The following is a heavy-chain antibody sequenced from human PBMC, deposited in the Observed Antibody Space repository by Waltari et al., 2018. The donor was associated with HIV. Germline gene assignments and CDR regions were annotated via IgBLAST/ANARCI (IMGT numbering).Heavy chain of an antibody. CDR1: GFTFSSYW. CDR3: ARAGRDGKLPPDY. J-gene: IGHJ4*02. D-gene: IGHD1-7*01. Sequence: EVQLVESGGGLVQPGGSLRLSCAASGFTFSSYWTHWVRQAPGKGLVWGSRINSDGSSTSYADSVKCRFTISRDNAKNTLYLQMNSLRAEDTAVYYCARAGRDGKLPPDYWGQGTLVTVSS. CDR2: INSDGSST. V-gene: IGHV3-74*01.